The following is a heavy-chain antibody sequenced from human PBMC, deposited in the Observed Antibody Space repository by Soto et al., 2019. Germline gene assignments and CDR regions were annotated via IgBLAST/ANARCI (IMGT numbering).Heavy chain of an antibody. D-gene: IGHD3-22*01. V-gene: IGHV3-53*01. J-gene: IGHJ4*02. Sequence: EVQLVESGGGLIQPGESVRLSCAASGLNVRNNYMSWVRQAPGKGLEWLSVIYSGGKTYYADSVKGRFTISRDSSQNTLYLQMNSLRLEDTAVYYCARGGYFDSNDFPAWSHWGQGNLVIVSS. CDR3: ARGGYFDSNDFPAWSH. CDR1: GLNVRNNY. CDR2: IYSGGKT.